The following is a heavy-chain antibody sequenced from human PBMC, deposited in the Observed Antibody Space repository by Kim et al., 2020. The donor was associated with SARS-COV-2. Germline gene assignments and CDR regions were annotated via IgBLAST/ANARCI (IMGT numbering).Heavy chain of an antibody. D-gene: IGHD2-2*01. Sequence: GGSLRLSCAASGFTFSSYAMHWIRQAPGKGLEWVSVISCNGSNKYYADSVKGRFTISRDNSKNTLYLQMNSLRAEDTAVYYCARSLSSSTNCSGGYWGQGTLVTVSP. J-gene: IGHJ4*02. CDR1: GFTFSSYA. CDR3: ARSLSSSTNCSGGY. CDR2: ISCNGSNK. V-gene: IGHV3-30*04.